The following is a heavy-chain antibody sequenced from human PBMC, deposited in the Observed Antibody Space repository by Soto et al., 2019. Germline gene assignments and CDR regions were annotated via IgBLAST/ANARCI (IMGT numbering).Heavy chain of an antibody. V-gene: IGHV3-11*05. J-gene: IGHJ4*02. CDR1: GFTFSDYY. CDR2: ISGDGDYT. CDR3: AREDYGDYFDY. D-gene: IGHD4-17*01. Sequence: QVQLVESGGGLVKPGGSLRLSCAASGFTFSDYYISWIRQAPGKGLEWVSYISGDGDYTNYADSVEGRFTISRDNAKNSVFLQMNSLRAEDTAMYYCAREDYGDYFDYWGQGTLVTVSS.